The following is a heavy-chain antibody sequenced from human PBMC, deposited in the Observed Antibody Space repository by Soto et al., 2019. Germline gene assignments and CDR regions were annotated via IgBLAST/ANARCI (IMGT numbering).Heavy chain of an antibody. Sequence: QVQLVQSGAEVKKPGSSVKVSCKASGGTFSTSAVSWVRQAPGHGLEWLGGFIPLYDTPNYAQRFEGRVTITADESTSTAYMELNSLTSEDTAVYYCARYRHAYNMRNENYFDGMDVWGQGTTVTVSS. CDR2: FIPLYDTP. CDR1: GGTFSTSA. J-gene: IGHJ6*02. CDR3: ARYRHAYNMRNENYFDGMDV. D-gene: IGHD1-1*01. V-gene: IGHV1-69*01.